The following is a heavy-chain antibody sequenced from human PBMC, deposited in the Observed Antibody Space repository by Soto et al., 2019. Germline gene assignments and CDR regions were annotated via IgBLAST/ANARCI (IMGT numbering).Heavy chain of an antibody. J-gene: IGHJ4*02. V-gene: IGHV3-23*01. CDR2: ISGSGGST. CDR3: AKDAHTAMVTILEY. Sequence: GGSLRLSCAASGFTLSSYAMSWVCQAPGKGLEWVSAISGSGGSTYYADSVKGRFTISRDNSKNTLYLQMNSLRAEDTAVYYCAKDAHTAMVTILEYWGQGTLVTVSS. D-gene: IGHD5-18*01. CDR1: GFTLSSYA.